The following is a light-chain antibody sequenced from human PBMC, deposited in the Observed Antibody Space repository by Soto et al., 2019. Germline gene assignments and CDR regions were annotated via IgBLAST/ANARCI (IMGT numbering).Light chain of an antibody. CDR1: QSISRY. V-gene: IGKV1-39*01. CDR3: QQSHTNPLT. CDR2: SAS. Sequence: QRTKSKSSLSASVGDSVTISCWASQSISRYLNWYQQKPGKAPKLLIFSASGLQSGVPSRFSGGGYGTEFTLTISSLQLEDFATYYCQQSHTNPLTFGGATKV. J-gene: IGKJ4*01.